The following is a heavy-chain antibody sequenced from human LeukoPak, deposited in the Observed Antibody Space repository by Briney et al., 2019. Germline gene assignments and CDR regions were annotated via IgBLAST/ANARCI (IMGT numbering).Heavy chain of an antibody. J-gene: IGHJ4*02. D-gene: IGHD4-17*01. CDR1: GYTFTGYY. Sequence: ASVKVSCKASGYTFTGYYMHWVRQAPGQGLEWMGWINPNSGGTNYAQKFQGRVAMTRDTSISTAYMELSRLRSDDTAVYYCARAPMGKFYGDYPPAQIDYWGQGTLVTVSS. CDR2: INPNSGGT. V-gene: IGHV1-2*02. CDR3: ARAPMGKFYGDYPPAQIDY.